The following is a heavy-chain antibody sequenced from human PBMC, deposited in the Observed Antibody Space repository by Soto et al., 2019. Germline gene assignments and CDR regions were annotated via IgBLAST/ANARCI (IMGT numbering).Heavy chain of an antibody. V-gene: IGHV3-74*01. CDR3: AKAVPPAASFDY. Sequence: PGGSLRLSCAASGFTFSSYAMSWVRQAPGKGLVWVSRINSDGSSTSYADSVKGRFTISRDNAKNTLYLQMNSLRAEDTAVYYCAKAVPPAASFDYWGQGTLVTVSS. CDR1: GFTFSSYA. J-gene: IGHJ4*02. D-gene: IGHD2-15*01. CDR2: INSDGSST.